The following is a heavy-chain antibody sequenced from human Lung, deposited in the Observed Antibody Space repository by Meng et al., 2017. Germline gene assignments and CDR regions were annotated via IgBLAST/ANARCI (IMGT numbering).Heavy chain of an antibody. J-gene: IGHJ4*02. V-gene: IGHV3-21*01. CDR2: ISSSSA. CDR1: GFTFSSYS. CDR3: ARGRVVVAATPSDY. D-gene: IGHD2-15*01. Sequence: EVQLVESGGGLVKPGGSMRLSGAASGFTFSSYSMSWGRQAPGKGREWVSAISSSSAYADSVKGRFTISRDNAKNSLYLQMNSLRAEDTAVYYCARGRVVVAATPSDYWGQGTLVTVSS.